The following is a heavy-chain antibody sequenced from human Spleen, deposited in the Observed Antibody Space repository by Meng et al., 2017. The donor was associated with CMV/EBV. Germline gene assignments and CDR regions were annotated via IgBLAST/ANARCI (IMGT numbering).Heavy chain of an antibody. CDR3: ARALPVLHCSSTSCYTGFYYYYGMDV. Sequence: ASVKVSCKASGYTFTGYYMRWVRQAPGQGLEWMGWINPNSGGTNYAQKFQGRVTMTRDTSISTAYMELSRLRSDDTAVYYCARALPVLHCSSTSCYTGFYYYYGMDVWGQGTTVTVSS. J-gene: IGHJ6*02. V-gene: IGHV1-2*02. CDR2: INPNSGGT. D-gene: IGHD2-2*02. CDR1: GYTFTGYY.